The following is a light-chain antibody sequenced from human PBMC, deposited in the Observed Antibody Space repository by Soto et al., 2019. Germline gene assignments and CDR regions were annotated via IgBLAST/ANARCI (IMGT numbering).Light chain of an antibody. CDR1: QTVLHGSNY. CDR2: WAS. Sequence: DIVLTQSPDSLAVSLGERATINCKSSQTVLHGSNYLAWYQQKPGQPPKLLIYWASTRESGVPDRFSGSGSGTDFTLTISSLQAEDVAVYYCQQYYTTPVTFGQGTKVGIK. V-gene: IGKV4-1*01. CDR3: QQYYTTPVT. J-gene: IGKJ1*01.